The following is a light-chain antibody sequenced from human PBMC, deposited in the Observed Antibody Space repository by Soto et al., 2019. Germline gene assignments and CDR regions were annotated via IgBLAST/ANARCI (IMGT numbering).Light chain of an antibody. Sequence: IVMPQSPATLSVSPGERATLSCRASQSVSSNLAWYQQKPGQAPRLLIYGASTRATGIPARFSGSGSGTEFTLTISSLQSEDFAVYYCQQYNNWPRTFGHGT. CDR2: GAS. V-gene: IGKV3-15*01. CDR1: QSVSSN. J-gene: IGKJ1*01. CDR3: QQYNNWPRT.